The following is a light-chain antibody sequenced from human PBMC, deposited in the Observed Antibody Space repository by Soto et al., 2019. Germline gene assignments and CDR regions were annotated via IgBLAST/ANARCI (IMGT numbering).Light chain of an antibody. CDR2: GAS. CDR1: QTISNNY. Sequence: ENLPTQSPGTLSFSPGDRAAVSCRPSQTISNNYVAWYQQRPGQPPTLLISGASSRATGIPDRFSGSGSGTHFTLTISRLEPEDFAVYYCQQYGGSPRTFGQGTKVDIK. CDR3: QQYGGSPRT. J-gene: IGKJ1*01. V-gene: IGKV3-20*01.